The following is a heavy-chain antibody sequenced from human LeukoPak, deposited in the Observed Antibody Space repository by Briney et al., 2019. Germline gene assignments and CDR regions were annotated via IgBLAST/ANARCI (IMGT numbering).Heavy chain of an antibody. Sequence: SETLSLTCTVSGGSISSYYWSWIRQPAGKGLEWIGRIYTSGSTNYNPSLKSRVTMSVDTSTNQFSLKLSSVTAADTAVYYCARVATGGYYYDSSGYYPPSDAFDIWGQGTMVTVSS. J-gene: IGHJ3*02. D-gene: IGHD3-22*01. CDR1: GGSISSYY. CDR2: IYTSGST. V-gene: IGHV4-4*07. CDR3: ARVATGGYYYDSSGYYPPSDAFDI.